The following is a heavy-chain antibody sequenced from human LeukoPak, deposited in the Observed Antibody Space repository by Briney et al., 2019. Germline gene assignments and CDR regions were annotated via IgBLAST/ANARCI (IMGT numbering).Heavy chain of an antibody. D-gene: IGHD2-8*01. CDR3: ALHMVFLGAFDM. CDR1: GFSLSPSGVG. J-gene: IGHJ3*02. CDR2: IYWDDDR. V-gene: IGHV2-5*02. Sequence: SGPTLVNPTQTLTLTCTFSGFSLSPSGVGVGWIRQPPGKALEWLALIYWDDDRRYSPSLKSRLTITKDTSKNQVVLTMTNMNPVDTATYYCALHMVFLGAFDMWGQGTMVTVSS.